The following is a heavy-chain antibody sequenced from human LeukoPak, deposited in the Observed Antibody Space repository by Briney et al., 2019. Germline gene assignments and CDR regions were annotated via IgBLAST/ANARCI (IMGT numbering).Heavy chain of an antibody. Sequence: GGSLRLSCAASGFTVSSNYMSWVRQAPGKGLEWVSVIYSGGSTYYADSVKGRFTISRDNSKNTLYLQMNSPRAEDTAVYYCARGRGGSYLFDYWGQGTLVTVSS. J-gene: IGHJ4*02. CDR1: GFTVSSNY. CDR2: IYSGGST. V-gene: IGHV3-66*02. D-gene: IGHD1-26*01. CDR3: ARGRGGSYLFDY.